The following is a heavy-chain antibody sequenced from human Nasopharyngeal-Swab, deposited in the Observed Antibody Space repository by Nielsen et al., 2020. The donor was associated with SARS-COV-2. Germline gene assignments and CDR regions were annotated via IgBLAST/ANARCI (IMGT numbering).Heavy chain of an antibody. CDR2: IRSKAYGGTT. J-gene: IGHJ5*02. V-gene: IGHV3-49*02. CDR3: TRSYDYAWGSYRKS. D-gene: IGHD3-16*02. Sequence: WIRQPPGKGLEWVGFIRSKAYGGTTEYAASVKGRFTISRDDSKSIAYLQMNSLKTEDTAVYYCTRSYDYAWGSYRKSWGQGTLVTASS.